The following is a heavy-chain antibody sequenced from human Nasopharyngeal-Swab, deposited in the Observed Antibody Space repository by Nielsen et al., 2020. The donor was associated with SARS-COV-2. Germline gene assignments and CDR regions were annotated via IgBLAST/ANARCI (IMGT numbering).Heavy chain of an antibody. CDR2: ISSSSSYI. J-gene: IGHJ1*01. D-gene: IGHD6-13*01. Sequence: GGSLRLSCAASGFTFSNYAMNWLRQAPGKGLEWVSSISSSSSYIYYADSVKGRFTISRDNAKNSLYLQMNSLRAEDTAVYYCAGAAAGPIYFQHWGQGTLVTVSS. CDR3: AGAAAGPIYFQH. CDR1: GFTFSNYA. V-gene: IGHV3-21*01.